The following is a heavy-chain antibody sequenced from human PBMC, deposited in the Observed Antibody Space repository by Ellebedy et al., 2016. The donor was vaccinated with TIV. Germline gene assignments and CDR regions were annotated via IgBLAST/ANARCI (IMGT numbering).Heavy chain of an antibody. CDR1: GYTFTTNG. J-gene: IGHJ4*02. D-gene: IGHD6-13*01. CDR2: VSGYNGNT. Sequence: AASVKVSCKTSGYTFTTNGVSWVRQAPGQGLEWMGWVSGYNGNTQYAQKFQGRVTMTTDTSTTTAYMELRSLRSDDTAVYYCARDPGSWLTDYWGQGTLVTVSS. V-gene: IGHV1-18*04. CDR3: ARDPGSWLTDY.